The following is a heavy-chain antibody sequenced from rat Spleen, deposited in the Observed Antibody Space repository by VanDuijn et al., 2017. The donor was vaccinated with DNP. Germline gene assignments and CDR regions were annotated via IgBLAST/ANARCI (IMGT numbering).Heavy chain of an antibody. J-gene: IGHJ3*01. CDR2: IVYDGTRT. CDR1: GFTFSNYN. Sequence: EVQLVESGGGLVQPGRSLKLSCVASGFTFSNYNMAWVRQTPKKDLEWVATIVYDGTRTYYRDSVKGRFTISRDNAKSTLYLQMDSLRSEDTATYYCASSPGPNWFAYWGQGTLVTVSS. D-gene: IGHD1-4*01. V-gene: IGHV5S10*01. CDR3: ASSPGPNWFAY.